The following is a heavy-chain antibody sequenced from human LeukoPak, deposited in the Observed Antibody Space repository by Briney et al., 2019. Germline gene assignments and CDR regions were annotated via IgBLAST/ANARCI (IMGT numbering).Heavy chain of an antibody. D-gene: IGHD1-26*01. CDR1: GGSFSGYY. CDR3: AREEMPGKFDY. CDR2: INHSGNT. Sequence: KSSETLSLTCAVYGGSFSGYYWSWIRQPPGKGLEWIGEINHSGNTNYNPSLKSRVAISLDKSSNQFSLRLTSLTAADTAMYFCAREEMPGKFDYWGQGTLVTVSS. V-gene: IGHV4-34*01. J-gene: IGHJ4*02.